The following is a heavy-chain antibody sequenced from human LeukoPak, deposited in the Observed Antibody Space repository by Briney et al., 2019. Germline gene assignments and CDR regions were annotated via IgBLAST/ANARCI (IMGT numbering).Heavy chain of an antibody. CDR3: AKDRYYYDSSGPIDY. CDR1: GFTFSSYG. V-gene: IGHV3-23*01. CDR2: ISGSGGST. J-gene: IGHJ4*02. D-gene: IGHD3-22*01. Sequence: GGSLRLSCAASGFTFSSYGMSWVRQAPGKGLEWVSAISGSGGSTYYADSVKGRFAISRDNSKNTLYLQMNSLRAEDTAVYYCAKDRYYYDSSGPIDYWGQGTLVTVSS.